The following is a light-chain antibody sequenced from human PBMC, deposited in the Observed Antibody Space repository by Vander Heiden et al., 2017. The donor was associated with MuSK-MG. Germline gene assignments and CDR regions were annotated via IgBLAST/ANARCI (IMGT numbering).Light chain of an antibody. Sequence: QSALTQPASVSGSPGQAITISCTVTSSDVGDYNFVSGFQQHPGNALKLLIYDVSNRPSGVSNRFSGSKSGNTAALTISGLQAEDEADYCSSSYTSSPRVFGGGTKLTVL. CDR1: SSDVGDYNF. V-gene: IGLV2-14*01. CDR3: SSYTSSPRV. CDR2: DVS. J-gene: IGLJ3*02.